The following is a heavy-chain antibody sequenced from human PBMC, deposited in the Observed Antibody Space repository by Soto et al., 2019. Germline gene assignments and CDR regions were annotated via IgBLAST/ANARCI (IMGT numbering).Heavy chain of an antibody. V-gene: IGHV1-18*01. CDR3: ATRSPAFDY. Sequence: QVQLVQSGPEVKKPGASVKVSCKTSGYTFTSYGISWVRQAPGQGLEWMGWISTNKGNTNYAQKFQGRVTMTTDTSTSTGYMELRSRRSDDTAVYYCATRSPAFDYWGPGTLVTVSS. J-gene: IGHJ4*02. CDR2: ISTNKGNT. CDR1: GYTFTSYG.